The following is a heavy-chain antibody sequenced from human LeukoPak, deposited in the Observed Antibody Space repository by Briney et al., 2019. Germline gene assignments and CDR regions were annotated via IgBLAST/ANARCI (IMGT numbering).Heavy chain of an antibody. Sequence: ASVKVSCKASGYTFTGYYMHWVRQAPGQGLEWMGWINPNSGGTNYAQKFQGRVTMTRDTSISTAYMELSRLRSDDTAVYYCARGGVVVPAATYYYYGMDVWGQGTTVTVSS. V-gene: IGHV1-2*02. CDR1: GYTFTGYY. CDR3: ARGGVVVPAATYYYYGMDV. D-gene: IGHD2-2*01. J-gene: IGHJ6*02. CDR2: INPNSGGT.